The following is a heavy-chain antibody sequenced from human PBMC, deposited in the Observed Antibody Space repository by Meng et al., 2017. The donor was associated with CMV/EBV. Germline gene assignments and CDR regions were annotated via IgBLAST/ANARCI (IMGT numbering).Heavy chain of an antibody. Sequence: QGQLQESGPGLVQPSETLSLTCTVSGGSISSYYWSWIRQPAGKGLEWIGRIYTSGSTNYNPSLKSRVTMSVDTSKNQFSLKLSSVTAADTAVYYCARGGLYYYDSSGHFDYWGQGTLVTVSS. CDR3: ARGGLYYYDSSGHFDY. D-gene: IGHD3-22*01. J-gene: IGHJ4*02. V-gene: IGHV4-4*07. CDR2: IYTSGST. CDR1: GGSISSYY.